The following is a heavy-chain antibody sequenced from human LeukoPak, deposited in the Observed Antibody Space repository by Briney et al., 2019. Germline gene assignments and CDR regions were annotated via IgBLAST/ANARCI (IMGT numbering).Heavy chain of an antibody. V-gene: IGHV1-18*01. CDR1: GYTFTSYG. CDR3: ARNLGYCSSTSCYTGWFEP. CDR2: ISAYNGNT. D-gene: IGHD2-2*02. Sequence: ASVKVSCKASGYTFTSYGISWVRQAPGQGLEWMGWISAYNGNTNYAQKLQGRVTMTTDTSTSTAYMELRSLRSDDTAVYYCARNLGYCSSTSCYTGWFEPWGQGTLVTVSS. J-gene: IGHJ5*02.